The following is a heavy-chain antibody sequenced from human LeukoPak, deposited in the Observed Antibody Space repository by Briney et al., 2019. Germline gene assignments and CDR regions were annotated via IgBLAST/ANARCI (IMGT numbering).Heavy chain of an antibody. D-gene: IGHD3-16*01. V-gene: IGHV1-18*01. J-gene: IGHJ4*02. CDR1: GYTFTSYG. CDR2: ISAYNGNT. CDR3: ARGGPAARLITFGGVTDY. Sequence: ASVKVSCKASGYTFTSYGISWVRQAPGQGLEWMGWISAYNGNTNYAQKLQGRVTMTTDASTSTAYMELRSLRSDDTAVYYCARGGPAARLITFGGVTDYWGQGTLVTVSS.